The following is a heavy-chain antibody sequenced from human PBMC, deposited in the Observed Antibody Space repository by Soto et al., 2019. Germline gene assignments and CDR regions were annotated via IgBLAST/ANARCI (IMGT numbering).Heavy chain of an antibody. CDR3: ARADSREFGY. J-gene: IGHJ4*02. CDR2: ISRSGST. CDR1: GGAFSHYY. V-gene: IGHV4-34*01. Sequence: QVQLQQWGAGLLKPSETLSLSCAVYGGAFSHYYWSWIRQPPGKGLEWIGEISRSGSTNYNPSLKGRVTISVDTSKNQFSLKMSSVTAADTAVYYCARADSREFGYWGQGTLVTVSS. D-gene: IGHD3-22*01.